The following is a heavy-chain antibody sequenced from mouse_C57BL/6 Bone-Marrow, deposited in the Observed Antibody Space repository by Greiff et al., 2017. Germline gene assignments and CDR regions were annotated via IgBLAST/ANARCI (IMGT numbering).Heavy chain of an antibody. CDR1: GFTFSSYG. Sequence: EVKLMESGGDLVKPGGSLKLSCAASGFTFSSYGMSWVRQTPDKRLEWVATISSGGSYTYYPDSVKGRFTISRDNAKNTLYLQMSSLKSEDTAMYYCARRHYYGSSYDFDYWGQGTTLTVSS. D-gene: IGHD1-1*01. J-gene: IGHJ2*01. CDR2: ISSGGSYT. CDR3: ARRHYYGSSYDFDY. V-gene: IGHV5-6*02.